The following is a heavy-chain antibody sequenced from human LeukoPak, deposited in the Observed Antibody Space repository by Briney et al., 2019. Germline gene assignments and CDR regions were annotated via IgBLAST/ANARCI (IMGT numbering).Heavy chain of an antibody. CDR1: GFTFSSYS. D-gene: IGHD6-19*01. CDR3: ARAGAVAMEAFDI. J-gene: IGHJ3*02. V-gene: IGHV3-21*01. CDR2: ISSSSSYI. Sequence: GGSLRLSCAASGFTFSSYSINWVRQAPGKGLEWVSSISSSSSYIYYADSVKGRFTISRDNAKNSLYLQMNSLRAEDTAVYYCARAGAVAMEAFDIWGQGTMVTVSS.